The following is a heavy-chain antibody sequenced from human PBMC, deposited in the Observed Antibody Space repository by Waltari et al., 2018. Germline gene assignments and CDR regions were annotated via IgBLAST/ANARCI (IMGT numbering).Heavy chain of an antibody. CDR1: GFTFRTPW. D-gene: IGHD1-1*01. V-gene: IGHV3-74*01. Sequence: EVQLVESGGGLIQPGGSLRLSCAAAGFTFRTPWMNWGRQAPGKGPVWVSRINTDGSSTAYADSVKGRFTISRDNAKNTLYLQMNSLRAEDTAVYYCAKDRLWNSFDSWGQGTLVTVSS. J-gene: IGHJ4*02. CDR3: AKDRLWNSFDS. CDR2: INTDGSST.